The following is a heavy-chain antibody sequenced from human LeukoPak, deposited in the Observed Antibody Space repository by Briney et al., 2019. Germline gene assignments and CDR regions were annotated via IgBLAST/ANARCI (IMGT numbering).Heavy chain of an antibody. V-gene: IGHV1-2*02. J-gene: IGHJ4*02. D-gene: IGHD3-10*01. CDR2: INPNSGGT. CDR3: AKDYYGSGSYNDY. CDR1: GYTFTGYY. Sequence: ASVKVSCKASGYTFTGYYMHWVRQAPGQGLEWMGWINPNSGGTNYAQKFQGRVTMTRETSISTAYMELSRLRSDDTAVYYCAKDYYGSGSYNDYWGQGTLVTVSS.